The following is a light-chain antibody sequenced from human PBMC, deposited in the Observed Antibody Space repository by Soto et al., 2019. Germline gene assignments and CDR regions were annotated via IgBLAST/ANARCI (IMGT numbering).Light chain of an antibody. J-gene: IGLJ1*01. Sequence: QSVLTQPASVSGSPGQSITISCPGTSSDVGGYNYVTWYQQHPGTAPKLMIYDVSDRPSGVSNRFSGSKSGNTASLTISGLQAEDEADYYCSSYTSSRTYVFGTGTKVTVL. CDR2: DVS. V-gene: IGLV2-14*03. CDR3: SSYTSSRTYV. CDR1: SSDVGGYNY.